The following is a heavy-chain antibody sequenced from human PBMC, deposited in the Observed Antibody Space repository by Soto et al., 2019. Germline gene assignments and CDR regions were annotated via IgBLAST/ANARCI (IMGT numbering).Heavy chain of an antibody. CDR1: GGSFSNYA. Sequence: QVQLVQSGAEVKMPGSSVRVSCKASGGSFSNYAISWVRQAPGQGLEWMGGIIPMFGIGNYAEKFLGRVTITGAESTSTSLTELTSLRSEDTAGYFCARAYRENSFYGMDVWGQGTTVTVSS. CDR3: ARAYRENSFYGMDV. V-gene: IGHV1-69*01. D-gene: IGHD1-26*01. J-gene: IGHJ6*02. CDR2: IIPMFGIG.